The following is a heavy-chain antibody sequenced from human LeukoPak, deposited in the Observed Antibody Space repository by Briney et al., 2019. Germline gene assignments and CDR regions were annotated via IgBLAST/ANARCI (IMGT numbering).Heavy chain of an antibody. D-gene: IGHD2-2*01. J-gene: IGHJ4*02. CDR3: ARDLRGYCSSTSCYPAY. CDR1: GYPFTSYG. V-gene: IGHV1-18*01. CDR2: ISAYNGNT. Sequence: GESLKISCKGSGYPFTSYGISWVRQAPGQGLEWMGWISAYNGNTDYAQKLQGRVTMTTDTSTSTAYMELRSLRSDDTAVYYCARDLRGYCSSTSCYPAYWGQGTLVTVSS.